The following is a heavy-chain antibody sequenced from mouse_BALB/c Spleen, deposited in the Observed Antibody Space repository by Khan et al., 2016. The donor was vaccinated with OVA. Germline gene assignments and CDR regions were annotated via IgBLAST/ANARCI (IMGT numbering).Heavy chain of an antibody. CDR2: INTYIGEP. J-gene: IGHJ3*01. CDR3: ARSNGNYWFAY. CDR1: GYTFTNYG. V-gene: IGHV9-3-1*01. Sequence: QIQLVQSGPELKKPGETVEISCKASGYTFTNYGMNWVKQAPGQGLKWMGWINTYIGEPTYADDFKGRFAFSLETSASTAYLQINNLKNEDSATYFCARSNGNYWFAYWGQGTLVTVSA. D-gene: IGHD2-1*01.